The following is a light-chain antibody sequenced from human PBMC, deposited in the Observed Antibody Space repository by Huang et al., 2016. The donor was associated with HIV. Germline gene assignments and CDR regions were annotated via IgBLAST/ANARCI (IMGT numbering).Light chain of an antibody. V-gene: IGKV1-39*01. Sequence: DIQMTQSPPSLSASVGDRVTFTCRANQNITKSLNWYQQKPGKAPKLLIYTASTLESGVPSRFSGSGSGSRLTLNIVNLQPEDVATYYCQQSFSVPRTFG. CDR2: TAS. CDR3: QQSFSVPRT. CDR1: QNITKS. J-gene: IGKJ1*01.